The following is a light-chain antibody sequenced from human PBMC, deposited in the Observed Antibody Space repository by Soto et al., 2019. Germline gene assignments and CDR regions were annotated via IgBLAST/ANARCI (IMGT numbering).Light chain of an antibody. CDR1: QGTSNY. V-gene: IGKV1-27*01. CDR3: QKYNSAPRT. Sequence: DVQMTQAPSSLSASVGDRVTITCRASQGTSNYLAWYQQKPWKVPKLLIYAASILQPEVPSRFSGSESGTDSTLTIRSLQPEDVATYYCQKYNSAPRTFGGGTKVEIK. J-gene: IGKJ4*01. CDR2: AAS.